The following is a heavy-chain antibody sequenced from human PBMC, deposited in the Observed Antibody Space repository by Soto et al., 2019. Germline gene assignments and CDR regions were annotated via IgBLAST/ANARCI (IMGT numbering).Heavy chain of an antibody. J-gene: IGHJ3*02. CDR3: ARVPKLWFGDGDAFDI. CDR2: IYYSGST. CDR1: GGSISSGGYY. Sequence: SETLSLTCTVSGGSISSGGYYWSWIRQHPGKGLEWIGYIYYSGSTYYNPSLKSRVTISVDTSKNQFSLKLSSVTAADTAVYYCARVPKLWFGDGDAFDIWGQGTMVTVSS. D-gene: IGHD3-10*01. V-gene: IGHV4-31*03.